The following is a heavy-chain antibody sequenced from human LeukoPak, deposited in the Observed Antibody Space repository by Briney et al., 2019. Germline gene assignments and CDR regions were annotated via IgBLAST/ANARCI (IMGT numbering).Heavy chain of an antibody. D-gene: IGHD6-13*01. CDR1: GFTFDDYA. Sequence: GGSLRLSCAASGFTFDDYAMHWVRHAPGKGLEWVSGISWNSGSIGYADSVKGRFTISRDNAKNSLYLQMNSLRAEDTALYYCAKSAGQQLGYFDYWGQGTLVTVSS. J-gene: IGHJ4*02. V-gene: IGHV3-9*01. CDR2: ISWNSGSI. CDR3: AKSAGQQLGYFDY.